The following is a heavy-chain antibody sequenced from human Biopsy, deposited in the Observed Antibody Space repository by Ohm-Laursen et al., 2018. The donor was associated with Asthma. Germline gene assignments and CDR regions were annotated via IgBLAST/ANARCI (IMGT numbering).Heavy chain of an antibody. Sequence: SQTLSLTCTVSGGSINIGDYYWSWIRQHPVKGLEWIGYIYYSGSTYYNPSLKSRVSISLETSKYQFSLSLTSVTASDTAVYYCPRTTYGHDGFDPWGQGTLVTVSS. D-gene: IGHD4-17*01. V-gene: IGHV4-31*02. J-gene: IGHJ5*02. CDR1: GGSINIGDYY. CDR3: PRTTYGHDGFDP. CDR2: IYYSGST.